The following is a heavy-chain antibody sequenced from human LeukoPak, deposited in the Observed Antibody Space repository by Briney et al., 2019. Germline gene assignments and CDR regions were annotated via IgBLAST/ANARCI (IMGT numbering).Heavy chain of an antibody. CDR3: AKGRGTTVTTEDY. J-gene: IGHJ4*02. CDR1: GFTFSNYS. Sequence: GGSLRLSCAASGFTFSNYSMSWVRQAPGKGLEWVSTISGTGGTTYYADSVKGRFTISRDNSKNTLFLQFNSLRADDTAVYYCAKGRGTTVTTEDYWGQGTLVTVSS. D-gene: IGHD4-17*01. V-gene: IGHV3-23*01. CDR2: ISGTGGTT.